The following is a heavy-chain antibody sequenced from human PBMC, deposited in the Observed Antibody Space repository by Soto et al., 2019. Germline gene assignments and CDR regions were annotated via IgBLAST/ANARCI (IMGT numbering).Heavy chain of an antibody. V-gene: IGHV3-30-3*01. CDR1: GFTFSSYA. CDR3: ARDLDGSGTSAFDI. D-gene: IGHD3-10*01. CDR2: ISYDGSNK. Sequence: GGSLRLSCAASGFTFSSYAMHWVRQAPGKGLEWVAVISYDGSNKYYADSVKGRFTISRDNSKNTLYLQMNSLRAEDTAVYYCARDLDGSGTSAFDIWGQGTMVTVSS. J-gene: IGHJ3*02.